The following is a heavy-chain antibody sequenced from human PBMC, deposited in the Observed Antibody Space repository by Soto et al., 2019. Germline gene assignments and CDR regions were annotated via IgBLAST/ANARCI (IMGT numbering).Heavy chain of an antibody. Sequence: EVQILESGGGLVQPGGSLRLSCAASGLTFSSSAMNWVRQAPGKGLEWVSIISDSGGRTYYADSVKGRFTISRDNSKNTLYLQMNSLRAEDTAMYYCEKSLNIHWQNWFDLWGQGTLVTVSS. V-gene: IGHV3-23*01. J-gene: IGHJ5*02. CDR1: GLTFSSSA. CDR3: EKSLNIHWQNWFDL. CDR2: ISDSGGRT. D-gene: IGHD1-1*01.